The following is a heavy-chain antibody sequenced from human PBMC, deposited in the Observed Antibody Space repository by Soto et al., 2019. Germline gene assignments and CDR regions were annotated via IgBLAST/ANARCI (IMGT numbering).Heavy chain of an antibody. Sequence: QVQLVESGGGVVQPGRSLRLSCAASGFTFSSYGMHWVRQAPGKGLEWVAVIWYDGSNKNYADSVKGRFTISRDNSKNTLYLQMNSLRAEDTAVYYCARVKGFGYSSGWYEYYYYYMDVWGKGTTVTVSS. D-gene: IGHD6-19*01. J-gene: IGHJ6*03. CDR2: IWYDGSNK. V-gene: IGHV3-33*01. CDR3: ARVKGFGYSSGWYEYYYYYMDV. CDR1: GFTFSSYG.